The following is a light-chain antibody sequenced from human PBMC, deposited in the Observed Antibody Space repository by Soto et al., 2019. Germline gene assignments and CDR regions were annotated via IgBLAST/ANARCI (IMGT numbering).Light chain of an antibody. J-gene: IGKJ5*01. CDR2: ATS. Sequence: EIPLTQSPSSLAASVGDRLTLTCRASRNVSIYLNWYQHKPGKGPTLLIHATSNLQIGVPSRFSGSGSGTEFTLTISSLEREEFGTYYCQQSYKVPSFGQGTRLVIK. CDR3: QQSYKVPS. V-gene: IGKV1-39*01. CDR1: RNVSIY.